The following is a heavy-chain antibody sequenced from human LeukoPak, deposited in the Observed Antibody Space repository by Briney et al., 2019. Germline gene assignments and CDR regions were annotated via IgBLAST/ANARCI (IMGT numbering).Heavy chain of an antibody. J-gene: IGHJ4*02. Sequence: GGSLRLSCAASGFTFSNYWMDWVRQSPGKGLEWVANIKEDGSDKYYVDSVKGRFTISRDNAKNSLYLQMNSLRSDDTAVYYCARGLDGGNSNFDYWGQGTLVTVSS. CDR3: ARGLDGGNSNFDY. V-gene: IGHV3-7*03. CDR2: IKEDGSDK. CDR1: GFTFSNYW. D-gene: IGHD4-23*01.